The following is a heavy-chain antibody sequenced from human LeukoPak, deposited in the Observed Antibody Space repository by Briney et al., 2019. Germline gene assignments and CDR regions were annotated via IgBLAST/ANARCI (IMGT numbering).Heavy chain of an antibody. Sequence: GASVKVSCKASGGTFSSYAISWVRQAPGQGLEWMGGIIPIFGTANYAQKFQGRVTITTDESTSTAYMELSSLRSEDTAVYYCARETYDSTPWGGAFDIWGQGTMVTVSS. CDR1: GGTFSSYA. CDR2: IIPIFGTA. CDR3: ARETYDSTPWGGAFDI. J-gene: IGHJ3*02. D-gene: IGHD3-22*01. V-gene: IGHV1-69*05.